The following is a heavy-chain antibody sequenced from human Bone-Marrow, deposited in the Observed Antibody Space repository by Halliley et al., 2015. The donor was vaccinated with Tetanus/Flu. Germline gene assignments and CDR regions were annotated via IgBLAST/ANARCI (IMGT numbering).Heavy chain of an antibody. J-gene: IGHJ4*02. D-gene: IGHD3-10*01. CDR2: IYYSGST. Sequence: TLSLTCTVSGVSISSGGYYWIWIRQHPGKGLEWIGYIYYSGSTYYTPSLKSRVTISVDTPKNQFSLKLISVTAAVTSEYYCARALWYNGSGSNTRFAYWGQGTLVTASS. V-gene: IGHV4-31*03. CDR3: ARALWYNGSGSNTRFAY. CDR1: GVSISSGGYY.